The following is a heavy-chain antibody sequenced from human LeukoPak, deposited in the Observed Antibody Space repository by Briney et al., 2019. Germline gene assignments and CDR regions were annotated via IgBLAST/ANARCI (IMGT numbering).Heavy chain of an antibody. CDR2: VDREDGET. Sequence: ASVKVSCKVSGYTFTDYRMHWVQQAPGKGLEWMGLVDREDGETIYAEKFQGRGTITADTSTDTAYMEMSSLRSEDTAVYYCATDWTAYDSSGYNWFDPWGQGTLVTVSS. CDR1: GYTFTDYR. CDR3: ATDWTAYDSSGYNWFDP. V-gene: IGHV1-69-2*01. D-gene: IGHD3-22*01. J-gene: IGHJ5*02.